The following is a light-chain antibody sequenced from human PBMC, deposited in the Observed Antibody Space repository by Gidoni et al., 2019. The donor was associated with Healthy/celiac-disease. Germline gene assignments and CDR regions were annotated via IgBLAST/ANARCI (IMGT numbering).Light chain of an antibody. CDR2: EDN. V-gene: IGLV6-57*03. CDR1: SGSIARNY. J-gene: IGLJ2*01. CDR3: QSYDSSTLV. Sequence: NFMLTQPHSVSESPGKTVTISCTRSSGSIARNYVQWYQQRPGSAPTTVIYEDNQRPSGVPDRFSGSIDSSSNSASLTISGLKTEDEADYYCQSYDSSTLVFGGGTKLTVL.